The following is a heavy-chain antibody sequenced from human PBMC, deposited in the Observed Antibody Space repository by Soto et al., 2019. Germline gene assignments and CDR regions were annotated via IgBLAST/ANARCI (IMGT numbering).Heavy chain of an antibody. CDR1: GGSISSSSYY. Sequence: SETLSLTCTVSGGSISSSSYYWGWIRQPPGKGLEWIGSIYNSGSTYYNPSLKSRVTISVDTSKNQFSLKLSSVTAADTAVYYCARQPPGGYSYDFGLGSWFDPWGQGTLVTVSS. V-gene: IGHV4-39*01. D-gene: IGHD5-18*01. J-gene: IGHJ5*02. CDR2: IYNSGST. CDR3: ARQPPGGYSYDFGLGSWFDP.